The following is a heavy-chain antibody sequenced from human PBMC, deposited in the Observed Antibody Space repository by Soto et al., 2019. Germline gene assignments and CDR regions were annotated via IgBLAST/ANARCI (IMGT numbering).Heavy chain of an antibody. D-gene: IGHD1-26*01. J-gene: IGHJ4*02. Sequence: GGSLRLSCLASGFIFRSYAMHWVRQAPGKGLEWVAVITYDGANGYYADSVRGRFAISRDNSKSTLFLQMNSLRPEDTAVYYCARAFSGSYPNFDYWGQGTLVTVYS. CDR3: ARAFSGSYPNFDY. V-gene: IGHV3-30*09. CDR2: ITYDGANG. CDR1: GFIFRSYA.